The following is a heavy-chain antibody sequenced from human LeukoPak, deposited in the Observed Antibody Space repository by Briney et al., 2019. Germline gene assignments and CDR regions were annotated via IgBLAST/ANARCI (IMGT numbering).Heavy chain of an antibody. Sequence: ASVKVSCKASGYTFTSYGVSWVRQAPGQGLEWMGWISVYNGNTNYVQKFQGRFTMTTDTSTSTAYMELRSLRSDDTAVYYCARVWNYYDTSAYYLGSSLDSWGQGTLVTVSS. CDR2: ISVYNGNT. CDR1: GYTFTSYG. D-gene: IGHD3-22*01. V-gene: IGHV1-18*01. CDR3: ARVWNYYDTSAYYLGSSLDS. J-gene: IGHJ4*02.